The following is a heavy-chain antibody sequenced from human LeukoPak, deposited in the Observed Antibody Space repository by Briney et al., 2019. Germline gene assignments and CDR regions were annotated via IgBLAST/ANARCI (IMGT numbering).Heavy chain of an antibody. J-gene: IGHJ4*02. V-gene: IGHV4-59*01. CDR2: IYYSGST. CDR1: GGSISSYY. D-gene: IGHD6-13*01. CDR3: ARGTPRIAAAPIDY. Sequence: PSETLSLTCTVSGGSISSYYWSWIRQPPGKGLEWIGYIYYSGSTNYNPSLKSRVTISVDTSKNQFSLKLGSVTAADTAVYYCARGTPRIAAAPIDYWGQGTLVTVSS.